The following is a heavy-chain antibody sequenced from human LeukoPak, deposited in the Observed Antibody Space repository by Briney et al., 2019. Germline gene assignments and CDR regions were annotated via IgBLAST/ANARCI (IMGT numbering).Heavy chain of an antibody. D-gene: IGHD3-3*01. Sequence: SSETLSLTCTASGGSISSYYWSWIRQSPGKGLECIGYIHYTGSTNYNPSLKSRVTISVDTSKNQFSLKLSSVTAADTAVYYCASTTIYDSDYWGQGTLVTVSS. CDR1: GGSISSYY. CDR3: ASTTIYDSDY. CDR2: IHYTGST. V-gene: IGHV4-59*12. J-gene: IGHJ4*02.